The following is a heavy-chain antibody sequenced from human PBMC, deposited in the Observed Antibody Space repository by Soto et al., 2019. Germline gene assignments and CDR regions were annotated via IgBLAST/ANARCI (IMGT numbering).Heavy chain of an antibody. J-gene: IGHJ4*02. D-gene: IGHD3-10*01. CDR2: MYNSGGT. CDR1: GGSVSSGSYY. V-gene: IGHV4-61*01. CDR3: ASMGYHYGSGSYPLDY. Sequence: SETLSLTCTVSGGSVSSGSYYWTWIRQPPGKGLEWIGFMYNSGGTHYNPSLKSRVTISLDTSKNQFSLNLRSVTAADTAVYYCASMGYHYGSGSYPLDYWGQGTLVTVSS.